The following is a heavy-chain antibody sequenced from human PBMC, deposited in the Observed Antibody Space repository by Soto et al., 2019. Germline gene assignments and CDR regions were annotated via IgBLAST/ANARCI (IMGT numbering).Heavy chain of an antibody. CDR3: GRDFGSGHADV. CDR2: IDPSHSYT. V-gene: IGHV5-10-1*01. D-gene: IGHD1-26*01. Sequence: PGDSLTISCQTSYEIFTKNWITWVRQLPGIGQEWVGGIDPSHSYTTYNPSLKGHVILSVDKSVKTAYLQWPSLRASDTAIYFCGRDFGSGHADVWSQGTLVTVPQ. CDR1: YEIFTKNW. J-gene: IGHJ4*02.